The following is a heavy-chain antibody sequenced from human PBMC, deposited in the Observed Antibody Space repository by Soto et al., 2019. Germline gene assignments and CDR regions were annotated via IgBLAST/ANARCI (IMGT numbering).Heavy chain of an antibody. D-gene: IGHD4-17*01. Sequence: QVQLVESGGDLVKPGGSLRLSCAASGFTFSDYYINWIRQAPGKGLEWVSYISSSSTYTNYADSVKGRFTISRDNAKNSLFLQMNSRRAEDTAVYYCARVRGLLRSHDAFDIWGQGTMVTVSS. V-gene: IGHV3-11*06. CDR3: ARVRGLLRSHDAFDI. J-gene: IGHJ3*02. CDR1: GFTFSDYY. CDR2: ISSSSTYT.